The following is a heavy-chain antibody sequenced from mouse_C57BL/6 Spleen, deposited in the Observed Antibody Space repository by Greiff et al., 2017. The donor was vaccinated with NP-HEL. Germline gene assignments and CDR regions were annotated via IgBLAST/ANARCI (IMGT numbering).Heavy chain of an antibody. D-gene: IGHD2-5*01. V-gene: IGHV3-6*01. CDR3: ARDGSNYGAWFAY. Sequence: ESGPGLVKPSQSLSLTCSVTGYSITSGYYWNWIRQFPGNKLEWMGYISYDGSNNYNPSLKNRISITRDTSKNQFFLKLNSVTTEDTATYYCARDGSNYGAWFAYWGQGTLVTVSA. CDR2: ISYDGSN. J-gene: IGHJ3*01. CDR1: GYSITSGYY.